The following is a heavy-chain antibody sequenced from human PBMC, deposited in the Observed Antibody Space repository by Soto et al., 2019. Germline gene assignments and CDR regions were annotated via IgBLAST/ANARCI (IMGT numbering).Heavy chain of an antibody. Sequence: EVQLVESGGGLAQPGGSLRLSCAASGFIFSGSAMSWVRQAPGKGLEWLSYISNSGNTIYDADSVKGRFTISRHNGQNSLYLQMTNLRVDDTAVYYCAREAGSGRPLLDWLDPWGQGTLVTVSS. D-gene: IGHD3-10*01. V-gene: IGHV3-48*03. CDR1: GFIFSGSA. CDR2: ISNSGNTI. CDR3: AREAGSGRPLLDWLDP. J-gene: IGHJ5*02.